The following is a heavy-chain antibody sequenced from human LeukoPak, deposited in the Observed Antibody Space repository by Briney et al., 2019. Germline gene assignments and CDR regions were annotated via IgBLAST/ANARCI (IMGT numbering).Heavy chain of an antibody. Sequence: GGSLRLSCAASGFTFSSYGMHWVRQAPGKGLQWVTFIRYDGSIEYYADSVKGRFTISRDNSKNTLYLQMNSLRAEDTAVYYCAKYYDILTGYYGYYYYYMDVWGKGTTVTVSS. CDR3: AKYYDILTGYYGYYYYYMDV. CDR2: IRYDGSIE. V-gene: IGHV3-30*02. D-gene: IGHD3-9*01. J-gene: IGHJ6*03. CDR1: GFTFSSYG.